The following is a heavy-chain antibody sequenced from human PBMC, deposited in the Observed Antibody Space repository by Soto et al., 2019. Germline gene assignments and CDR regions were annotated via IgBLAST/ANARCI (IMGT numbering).Heavy chain of an antibody. V-gene: IGHV3-30-3*01. Sequence: QVALVESGGGVVQSGGSLRPSCAAPGFRFSIHAPDLIRQAPGEGLEWVAVMSPNGDNQYYADSVKGRFTISRDTSKSTLSLQMTSLRPEDTAVYYCASGAAFYYDTSRYWGQGTLVTVSS. CDR1: GFRFSIHA. CDR3: ASGAAFYYDTSRY. D-gene: IGHD3-22*01. J-gene: IGHJ4*02. CDR2: MSPNGDNQ.